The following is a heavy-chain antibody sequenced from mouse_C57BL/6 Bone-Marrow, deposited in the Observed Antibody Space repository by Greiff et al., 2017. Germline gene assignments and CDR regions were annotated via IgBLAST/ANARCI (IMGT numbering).Heavy chain of an antibody. Sequence: QVQLQQPGAELVKPGASVKMSCKASGYTFTSYWITWVKQRPGQGLEWIGDIYPGSGSTNYNEKFKSKATLTVDTSSSTAYRLLSRLPSEDSAVYVVTRRGDHDSNYYAKGYWGQGASGSVS. CDR1: GYTFTSYW. V-gene: IGHV1-55*01. CDR3: TRRGDHDSNYYAKGY. D-gene: IGHD2-5*01. J-gene: IGHJ4*01. CDR2: IYPGSGST.